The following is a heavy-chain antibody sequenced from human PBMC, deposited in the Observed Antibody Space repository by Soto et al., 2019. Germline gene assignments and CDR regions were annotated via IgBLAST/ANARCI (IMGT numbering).Heavy chain of an antibody. Sequence: PSETLSLTCAVYGGSFSGYYWTWIRQPPGTGLEWIGEINHSGSTNYNPSLKSRVTILVDTSKNQFSLKLTSLIASDTAVYYCARDKITGLFDYWGQGTLVTVSS. J-gene: IGHJ4*02. CDR2: INHSGST. CDR1: GGSFSGYY. D-gene: IGHD2-8*02. CDR3: ARDKITGLFDY. V-gene: IGHV4-34*01.